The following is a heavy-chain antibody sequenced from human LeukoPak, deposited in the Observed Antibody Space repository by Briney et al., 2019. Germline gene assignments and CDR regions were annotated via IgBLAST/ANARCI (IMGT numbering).Heavy chain of an antibody. V-gene: IGHV3-48*03. CDR2: ISSSGSTI. J-gene: IGHJ4*02. CDR1: GFTFSSYA. D-gene: IGHD3-3*01. CDR3: AGEDNYDDYYFDD. Sequence: GGSLRLSCAASGFTFSSYAMSWVRQAPGKGLEWVSHISSSGSTIFYADSVKGRFTISRDNAKNSVFLQMNSLRAEDTAIYYCAGEDNYDDYYFDDWGQGTLVTVSS.